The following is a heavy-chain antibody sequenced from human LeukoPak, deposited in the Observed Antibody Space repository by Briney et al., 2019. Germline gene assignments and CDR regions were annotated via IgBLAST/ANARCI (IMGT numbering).Heavy chain of an antibody. CDR2: IYYSGST. CDR1: GGSVSSGSYY. Sequence: PSEPLSLTCTVSGGSVSSGSYYWSWIRQPPGKGLEWIGYIYYSGSTNYNPSLKSRVTISVDTSKNQFSLKLSSVTAADTAVYYCARGDSSSPDYWGQGTLVTVSS. V-gene: IGHV4-61*01. CDR3: ARGDSSSPDY. J-gene: IGHJ4*02. D-gene: IGHD6-13*01.